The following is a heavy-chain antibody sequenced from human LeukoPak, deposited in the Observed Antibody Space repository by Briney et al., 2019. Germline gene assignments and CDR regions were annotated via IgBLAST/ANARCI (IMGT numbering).Heavy chain of an antibody. J-gene: IGHJ6*02. Sequence: GGSLRLSCAASGFTFSSYAMSWVRQAPGKGLEWVSAISGSGGSTYYADSVKGRFTISRDNSKNTLYLQMNSLRAEDTAVYYCATSTGSYYYYGMDVWGQGTTVTVSS. CDR2: ISGSGGST. V-gene: IGHV3-23*01. CDR1: GFTFSSYA. D-gene: IGHD3-9*01. CDR3: ATSTGSYYYYGMDV.